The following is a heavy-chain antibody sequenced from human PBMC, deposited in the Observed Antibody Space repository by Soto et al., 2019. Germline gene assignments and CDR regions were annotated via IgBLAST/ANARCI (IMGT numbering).Heavy chain of an antibody. J-gene: IGHJ4*01. Sequence: EVQLLESGGGLVQPGGSLRLSCAASGFTFTSQAMSWVRQDPGKGLEWVAGVSKSGDGTYYTDSVKGRFSISRDNSKNTLHLQMNSLRAEDTAVYYCVKGISYPDYWGQGTLVTVSS. V-gene: IGHV3-23*01. D-gene: IGHD3-10*01. CDR3: VKGISYPDY. CDR2: VSKSGDGT. CDR1: GFTFTSQA.